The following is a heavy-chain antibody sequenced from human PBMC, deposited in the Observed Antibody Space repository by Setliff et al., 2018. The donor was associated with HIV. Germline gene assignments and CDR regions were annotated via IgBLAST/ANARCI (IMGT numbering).Heavy chain of an antibody. CDR2: INPETGDP. CDR3: ATGIPSDLDY. V-gene: IGHV1-2*02. D-gene: IGHD2-21*01. Sequence: ASVKVSFKTSGYRFIGHYLHWVRLAPGQGPEWVGWINPETGDPNYAQKFRGRVLMTRDTSITTAFLHVAKLTSDDTAIYYCATGIPSDLDYWGQGTLVTVSS. CDR1: GYRFIGHY. J-gene: IGHJ4*01.